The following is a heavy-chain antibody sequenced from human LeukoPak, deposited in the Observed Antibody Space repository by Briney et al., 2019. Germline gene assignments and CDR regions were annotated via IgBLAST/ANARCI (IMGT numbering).Heavy chain of an antibody. CDR3: ARVGSTLPFDY. CDR1: GFTVSSKY. V-gene: IGHV3-53*01. D-gene: IGHD1-26*01. CDR2: IHSGGST. Sequence: GGSLRLSCAASGFTVSSKYMNWVRQAPGKGLEWVSVIHSGGSTHYADSVKGRFSISRDNSKNTLYLQMNSLRADDTAVYYCARVGSTLPFDYWGQGTLVTVSS. J-gene: IGHJ4*02.